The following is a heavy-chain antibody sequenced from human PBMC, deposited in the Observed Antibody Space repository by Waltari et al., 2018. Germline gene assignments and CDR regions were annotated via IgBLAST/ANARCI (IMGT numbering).Heavy chain of an antibody. CDR2: MYGAGTT. D-gene: IGHD2-8*02. Sequence: EVLLVESGGGLVQPGGSLRLPGAASGITVRGNYMSWGRQAPGKGLEWVAVMYGAGTTYSADSVKGRFTITRDNSRNTMYLQMDTLRAEDAAVYYCARSPTGTGYLYYFDYWGQGTLVTVSS. J-gene: IGHJ4*02. CDR1: GITVRGNY. V-gene: IGHV3-66*01. CDR3: ARSPTGTGYLYYFDY.